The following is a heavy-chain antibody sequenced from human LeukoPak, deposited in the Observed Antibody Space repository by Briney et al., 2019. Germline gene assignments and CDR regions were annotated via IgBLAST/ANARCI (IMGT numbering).Heavy chain of an antibody. J-gene: IGHJ1*01. CDR1: GFTFGDYV. Sequence: GGSLRLSCTASGFTFGDYVMSWFRQAPGKGLEWVSSISSSSSYIYYADSVKGRFTISRDNAKNSLYLQMNSLRAEDTAVYYCARGADILTGYFTQYFQHWGQGTLVTVSS. CDR2: ISSSSSYI. D-gene: IGHD3-9*01. V-gene: IGHV3-21*01. CDR3: ARGADILTGYFTQYFQH.